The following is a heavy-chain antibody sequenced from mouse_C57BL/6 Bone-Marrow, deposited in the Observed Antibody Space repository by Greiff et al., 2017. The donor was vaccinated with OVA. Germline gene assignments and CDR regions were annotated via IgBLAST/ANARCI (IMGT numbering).Heavy chain of an antibody. J-gene: IGHJ2*01. D-gene: IGHD1-1*01. Sequence: VQLMESGAELVRPGASVKLSCKASGYTFTDYYINWVKQRPGQGLEWIARIYPGSGNTYYNEKFKGKATLTAEKSSSTAYMQLSSLTSEDSAVYFCARGSACDYWGKGTTLTVSS. CDR2: IYPGSGNT. CDR1: GYTFTDYY. CDR3: ARGSACDY. V-gene: IGHV1-76*01.